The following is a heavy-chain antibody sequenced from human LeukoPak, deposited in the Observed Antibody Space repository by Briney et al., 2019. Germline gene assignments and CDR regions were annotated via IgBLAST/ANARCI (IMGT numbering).Heavy chain of an antibody. Sequence: GSLRLSCAASGFTFSNAWMSWVRQPPGKGLEWIGEINHSGSTNYNPSLKSRVTISVDTSKNQFSLKLSSVTAADTAVYYCARAYYYDSSGYYYFDYWGQGTLVTVSS. CDR3: ARAYYYDSSGYYYFDY. V-gene: IGHV4-34*01. D-gene: IGHD3-22*01. CDR1: GFTFSNAW. J-gene: IGHJ4*02. CDR2: INHSGST.